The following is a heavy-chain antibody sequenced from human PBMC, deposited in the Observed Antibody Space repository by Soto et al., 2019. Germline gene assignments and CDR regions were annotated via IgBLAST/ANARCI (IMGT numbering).Heavy chain of an antibody. CDR2: VYHTGRT. CDR3: ARDFAYFDL. D-gene: IGHD3-3*01. J-gene: IGHJ4*02. CDR1: GGSISSYY. Sequence: SETLSLTCTVSGGSISSYYWSWIRQPPGKGLEWIGYVYHTGRTSYNPSLKSRVSISMDTSKNQFSLNLDSVTAADTAVYFCARDFAYFDLWGQGALVTVSS. V-gene: IGHV4-59*01.